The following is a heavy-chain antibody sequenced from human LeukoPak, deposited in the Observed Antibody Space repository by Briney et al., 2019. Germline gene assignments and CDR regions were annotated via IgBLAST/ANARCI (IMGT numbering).Heavy chain of an antibody. D-gene: IGHD3-10*01. CDR1: GGSVSSGSYY. J-gene: IGHJ3*02. CDR2: IYYSGFT. V-gene: IGHV4-61*01. CDR3: ARDRANLDI. Sequence: PSETLSLTCTVSGGSVSSGSYYWSWIRQPPGMGLEWIGYIYYSGFTYYNTALKSRVTISMDKSKNQFSLKLRSVNAADTAVYYCARDRANLDIWGQGTMVTVSS.